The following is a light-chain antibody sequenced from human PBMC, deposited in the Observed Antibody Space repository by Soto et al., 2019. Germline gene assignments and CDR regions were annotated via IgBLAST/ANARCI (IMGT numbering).Light chain of an antibody. Sequence: QSALTQPASVSGSPGQSITISCTGTSSDVGGYNYVSWYQLHPGKAPKLMVYEVSNRPSGVSNRFSGSKSGNTTSLTISGLQAEDEADYYCSSYTSSTAYVFGNGTKVTVL. CDR2: EVS. CDR3: SSYTSSTAYV. CDR1: SSDVGGYNY. J-gene: IGLJ1*01. V-gene: IGLV2-14*01.